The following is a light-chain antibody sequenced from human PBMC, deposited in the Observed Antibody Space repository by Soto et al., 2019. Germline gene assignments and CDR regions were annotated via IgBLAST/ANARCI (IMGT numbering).Light chain of an antibody. CDR2: GNN. V-gene: IGLV1-40*01. CDR3: QSYDSSLSGSV. CDR1: SSNIGANYG. J-gene: IGLJ3*02. Sequence: QSALTQPPSVSGAPGQRVTISCTGSSSNIGANYGVHWYHQLPGTAPKLLIYGNNNRPSGVPDRFSGSKSGTSASLAITGLQAEDEADYYCQSYDSSLSGSVFGGGTKLTVL.